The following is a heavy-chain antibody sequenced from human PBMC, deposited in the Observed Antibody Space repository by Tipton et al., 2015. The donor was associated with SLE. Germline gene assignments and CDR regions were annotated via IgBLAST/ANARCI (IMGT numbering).Heavy chain of an antibody. CDR1: GSTFSSYS. CDR3: ARARVSEGYFQH. D-gene: IGHD6-13*01. Sequence: SLRLSCAASGSTFSSYSMNWVRQVPGKGLEWVSSISSSSSYIYYADSVKGRFTISRDNAKNSLYLQMNSLRAEDTAVYYCARARVSEGYFQHWGKGTLVTVSS. CDR2: ISSSSSYI. J-gene: IGHJ1*01. V-gene: IGHV3-21*03.